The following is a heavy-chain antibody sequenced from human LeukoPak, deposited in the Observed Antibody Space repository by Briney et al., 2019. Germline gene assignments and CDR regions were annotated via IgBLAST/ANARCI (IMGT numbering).Heavy chain of an antibody. CDR1: GFXFSACE. CDR2: ISRSGSTR. Sequence: GGSLRLSCAISGFXFSACELTWVRQAPGKGLEWVSYISRSGSTRYYADSVKGRFTISRDNAKNSLYLQMNSLRDDDTAIYYCTTVRGPTLQTCYFDYWGQGTLVTVSS. J-gene: IGHJ4*02. V-gene: IGHV3-48*03. CDR3: TTVRGPTLQTCYFDY.